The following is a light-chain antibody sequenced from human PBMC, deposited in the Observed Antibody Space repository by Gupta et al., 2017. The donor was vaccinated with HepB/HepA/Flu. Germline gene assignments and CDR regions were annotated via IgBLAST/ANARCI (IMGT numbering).Light chain of an antibody. Sequence: DIEMTQSPDSLDVSLGERATINCKSSQSVLYSANNKNYLDWYQQKPGQPPKLLIYWTSTRESGVPDRFSGSGSGTDFTLTISSLQAEDVAVYYCQQYYSIPQTFGPGTKVEIK. CDR1: QSVLYSANNKNY. V-gene: IGKV4-1*01. J-gene: IGKJ1*01. CDR2: WTS. CDR3: QQYYSIPQT.